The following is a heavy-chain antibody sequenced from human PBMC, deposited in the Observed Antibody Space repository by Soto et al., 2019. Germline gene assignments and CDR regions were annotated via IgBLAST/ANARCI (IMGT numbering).Heavy chain of an antibody. CDR2: INHSGST. CDR1: GGSFSGYY. Sequence: PSETLSLTCAVYGGSFSGYYWSWIRQPPGKGLEWIGEINHSGSTNYNPSLKSRVTISVDTSKNQFSLKLSSVTAADTAVYYCARVFCDILTGYYSSNWFDPWGQGTLVTVSS. D-gene: IGHD3-9*01. J-gene: IGHJ5*02. V-gene: IGHV4-34*09. CDR3: ARVFCDILTGYYSSNWFDP.